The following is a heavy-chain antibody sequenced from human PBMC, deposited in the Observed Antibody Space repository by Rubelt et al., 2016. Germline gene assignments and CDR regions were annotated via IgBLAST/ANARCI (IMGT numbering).Heavy chain of an antibody. CDR2: TYDSGTT. Sequence: QVQLQESGPGLVKPSETLSLTCTVSGSSVSSYYWTWIRQPPGKGLEWIGYTYDSGTTNYNPPLKSRVSISVDTSKNQFSPKLGSVAAADTAVYDCARAPNTAMISAYFDCWGQGTLVTVSS. J-gene: IGHJ4*02. V-gene: IGHV4-59*02. D-gene: IGHD5-18*01. CDR1: GSSVSSYY. CDR3: ARAPNTAMISAYFDC.